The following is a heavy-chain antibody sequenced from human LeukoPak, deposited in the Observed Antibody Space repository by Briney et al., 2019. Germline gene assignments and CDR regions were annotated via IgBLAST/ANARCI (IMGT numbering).Heavy chain of an antibody. Sequence: GGSLRLSCAASGFTFSSYEMNWVRQAPGKGLEWVSYISSSGSTIYYADSVKCRFTISRDNAKNSLYLQMNSLRAEDTAVYYCARSLQTVRGTYDYWGQGTLVTVSS. J-gene: IGHJ4*02. CDR1: GFTFSSYE. D-gene: IGHD3-10*01. CDR2: ISSSGSTI. CDR3: ARSLQTVRGTYDY. V-gene: IGHV3-48*03.